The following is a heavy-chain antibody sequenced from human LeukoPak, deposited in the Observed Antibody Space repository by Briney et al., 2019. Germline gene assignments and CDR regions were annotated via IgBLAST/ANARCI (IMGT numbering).Heavy chain of an antibody. CDR3: ARALISGYCSSTSCYGFDY. J-gene: IGHJ4*02. D-gene: IGHD2-2*01. V-gene: IGHV3-69-1*02. Sequence: PGGSLRLPCAASGFTFSDCYMNWVRQASGKGLEWVSSISSRSTIYYADSVKGRFTISRDNAKNSLYLQMKSLRAEDTAVYYCARALISGYCSSTSCYGFDYWGQGTLVTVSS. CDR2: ISSRSTI. CDR1: GFTFSDCY.